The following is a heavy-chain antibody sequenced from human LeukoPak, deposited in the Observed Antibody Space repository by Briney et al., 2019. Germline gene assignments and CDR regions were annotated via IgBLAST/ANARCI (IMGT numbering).Heavy chain of an antibody. CDR1: GGSISTYY. Sequence: KPSATLSLTCSGSGGSISTYYWTWIRQPPGKGLEWIGYIYYSGCTNYNPYLKSRVTISVDTSKNQFSLKLSSVTAADTAVYYCARGDYGDWGCFDYWGQGTLVTVSS. D-gene: IGHD4-17*01. CDR2: IYYSGCT. J-gene: IGHJ4*02. CDR3: ARGDYGDWGCFDY. V-gene: IGHV4-59*12.